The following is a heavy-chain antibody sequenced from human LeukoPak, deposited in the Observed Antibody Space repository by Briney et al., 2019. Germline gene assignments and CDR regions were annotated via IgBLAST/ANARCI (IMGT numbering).Heavy chain of an antibody. CDR3: ARGDYYLDY. V-gene: IGHV3-74*01. CDR2: INSGGSST. CDR1: GFTFSSYW. D-gene: IGHD3/OR15-3a*01. Sequence: PGGPLRLSCAASGFTFSSYWMHWVRQAPGKGLVWVSDINSGGSSTSYADSVKGRFTVSRDNAKNTLYLQMNSLRAEDTAVYYYARGDYYLDYWGQGTLVTVSS. J-gene: IGHJ4*02.